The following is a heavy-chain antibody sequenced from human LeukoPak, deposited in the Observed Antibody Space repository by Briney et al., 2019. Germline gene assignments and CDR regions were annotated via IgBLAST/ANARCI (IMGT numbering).Heavy chain of an antibody. D-gene: IGHD2-2*02. V-gene: IGHV3-23*01. CDR1: GFTFSSYA. J-gene: IGHJ6*02. CDR2: ISGSGGST. CDR3: AVVPAAILGYYYYGMDV. Sequence: GGSLRLSCAASGFTFSSYAMSWVRQAPGKGLEWVSAISGSGGSTYYADSVKRRFTISRDNSKNTLYLQMNSLRAEDTAVYYCAVVPAAILGYYYYGMDVWGQGTTVTVSS.